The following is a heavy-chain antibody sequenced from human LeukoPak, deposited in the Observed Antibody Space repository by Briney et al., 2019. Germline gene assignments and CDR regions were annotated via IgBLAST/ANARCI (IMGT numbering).Heavy chain of an antibody. CDR2: ISDSGGST. CDR3: AKLAHNYDTKVDY. J-gene: IGHJ4*02. D-gene: IGHD3-22*01. Sequence: GGSLRLSCAASGFTFSSYAMSWVRQAPGKGLEWVSAISDSGGSTYYADSVKGRFTISRDNFKNTLYLQMSSLRAEDTAVYYCAKLAHNYDTKVDYWGQGTLVTVSS. CDR1: GFTFSSYA. V-gene: IGHV3-23*01.